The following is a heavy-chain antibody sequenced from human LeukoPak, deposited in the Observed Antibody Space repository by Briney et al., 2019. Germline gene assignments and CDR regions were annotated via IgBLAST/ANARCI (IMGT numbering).Heavy chain of an antibody. CDR1: AGSFSRYY. Sequence: PSETLSLTCAFSAGSFSRYYWSWIRQSAGEGLDWIGDINHSGRTNYNPSLKSRVTISVDTSKNQFSLKLSSVTAADTAVYFCATRAWYYFDYWGQGTLVTVSS. V-gene: IGHV4-34*01. J-gene: IGHJ4*02. CDR3: ATRAWYYFDY. D-gene: IGHD6-19*01. CDR2: INHSGRT.